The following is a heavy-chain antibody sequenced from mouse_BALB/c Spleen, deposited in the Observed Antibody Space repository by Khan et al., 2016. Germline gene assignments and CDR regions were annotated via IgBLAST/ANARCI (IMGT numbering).Heavy chain of an antibody. CDR3: ARWDYYGSALAY. V-gene: IGHV3-8*02. J-gene: IGHJ3*01. Sequence: MQLEESGPSLVKPSQTLSLTCSVTGDSITSGDWNWIRKFPGNRFEFMGYISYSGSSYYNPSLTSRISITRDTSKNQYYLQLNFVTTEDTATYYCARWDYYGSALAYWGQGTLVTVSA. D-gene: IGHD1-2*01. CDR2: ISYSGSS. CDR1: GDSITSGD.